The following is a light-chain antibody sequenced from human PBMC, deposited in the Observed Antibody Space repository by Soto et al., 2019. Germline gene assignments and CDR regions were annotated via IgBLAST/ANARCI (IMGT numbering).Light chain of an antibody. CDR2: EVT. J-gene: IGLJ2*01. V-gene: IGLV2-14*01. CDR3: SSFATSGTTVI. Sequence: QSVLTQPASVSGSPGQSITISCTGTNNDVGAYPYVSWYQQHPGTAPKLIIYEVTNRPSGISDRFSGSKSGNTASLTISGLQAEDESDYYCSSFATSGTTVIFGGGNKLTVL. CDR1: NNDVGAYPY.